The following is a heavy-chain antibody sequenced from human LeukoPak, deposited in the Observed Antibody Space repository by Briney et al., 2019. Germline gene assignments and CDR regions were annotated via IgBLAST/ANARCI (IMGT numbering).Heavy chain of an antibody. CDR1: GFTFSSYW. D-gene: IGHD5-12*01. V-gene: IGHV3-7*01. CDR3: AREYGLSGYGQGPFDY. CDR2: IKQDGSEK. Sequence: GGALRLSCAASGFTFSSYWMHWVRQAPGKGLVWVANIKQDGSEKYYVDSVKGRFTISRDNAKNSLYLQMNSLRAEDTAVYYCAREYGLSGYGQGPFDYWGQGTLVTVSS. J-gene: IGHJ4*02.